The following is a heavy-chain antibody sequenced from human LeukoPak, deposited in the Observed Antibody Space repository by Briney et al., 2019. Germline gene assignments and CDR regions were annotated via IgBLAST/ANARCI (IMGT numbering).Heavy chain of an antibody. Sequence: SETLSLTCTVSGGSISSGSYYWSWIRQPAGKGLEWIGRMFTSGSTNYNPSLKSRVTISVDTSKNQFSLRLSSVTAADTAVYYCARARSTKTFWTSYGSGTYAPYYYYMDVWGKGTTVTISS. CDR1: GGSISSGSYY. D-gene: IGHD3-10*01. V-gene: IGHV4-61*02. CDR2: MFTSGST. J-gene: IGHJ6*03. CDR3: ARARSTKTFWTSYGSGTYAPYYYYMDV.